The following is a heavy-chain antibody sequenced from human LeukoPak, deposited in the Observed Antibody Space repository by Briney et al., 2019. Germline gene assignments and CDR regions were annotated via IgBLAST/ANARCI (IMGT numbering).Heavy chain of an antibody. D-gene: IGHD3-22*01. CDR1: GGSISSGGYS. V-gene: IGHV4-61*08. CDR2: IYYSGST. J-gene: IGHJ6*02. CDR3: ARERVTHYYDSSGYGMDV. Sequence: SETLSLTCAVSGGSISSGGYSWSWIRQPPGKGLEWIGYIYYSGSTNYNPSLKSRVTISVDTSKNQFSLKLSSVTAADTAVYYCARERVTHYYDSSGYGMDVWGQGTTVTVSS.